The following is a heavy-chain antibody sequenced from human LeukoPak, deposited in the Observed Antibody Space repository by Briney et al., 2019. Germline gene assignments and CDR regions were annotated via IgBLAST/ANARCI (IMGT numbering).Heavy chain of an antibody. Sequence: GATVKVSCKVSGYTLTELSMHWVRQAPGKGLEWMGGFDPEDGETIYAQKVQGRVTMTEDKSTDTAYMELSSLRSEDTAVYYCATRSGGRATYYYYYMDVWGKGTTVTVSS. D-gene: IGHD2-15*01. CDR1: GYTLTELS. J-gene: IGHJ6*03. CDR3: ATRSGGRATYYYYYMDV. CDR2: FDPEDGET. V-gene: IGHV1-24*01.